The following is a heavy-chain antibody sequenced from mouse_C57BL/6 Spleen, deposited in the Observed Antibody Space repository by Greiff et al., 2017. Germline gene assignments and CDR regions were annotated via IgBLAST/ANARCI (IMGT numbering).Heavy chain of an antibody. CDR3: AGVYYGSSYFDY. CDR2: IDPSDSYT. V-gene: IGHV1-59*01. D-gene: IGHD1-1*01. J-gene: IGHJ2*01. Sequence: VQLQQPGAELVRPGTSVKLSCKASGYTFTSYWMHWVKQRPGQGLEWIGVIDPSDSYTNYNQKFKGKATLTVDTSSSTAYMQLSSLTSEDSAVYYCAGVYYGSSYFDYWGQGTTLTVSS. CDR1: GYTFTSYW.